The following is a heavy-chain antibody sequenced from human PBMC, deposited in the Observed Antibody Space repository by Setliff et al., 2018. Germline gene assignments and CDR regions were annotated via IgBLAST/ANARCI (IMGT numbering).Heavy chain of an antibody. CDR1: GGTFSDYY. J-gene: IGHJ4*02. CDR3: ARGRNVAARLLDS. V-gene: IGHV4-34*01. D-gene: IGHD6-6*01. CDR2: INHRGST. Sequence: KPSETLSLTCAAYGGTFSDYYWTWIRQPPGKGLEWVGEINHRGSTNYNPSLKSRVIISVDTSKDQFSLKLISMTAADTAVYYCARGRNVAARLLDSWGQGTLVTVSS.